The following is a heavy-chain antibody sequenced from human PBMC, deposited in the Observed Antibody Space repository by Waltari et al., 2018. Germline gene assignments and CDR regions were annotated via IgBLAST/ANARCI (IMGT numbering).Heavy chain of an antibody. V-gene: IGHV3-48*03. J-gene: IGHJ4*02. CDR3: VGQLLEWLDS. CDR2: ISSSGSTI. Sequence: EVQLVESGGGLVQPGGSLRLSCAASGFPVRSYDMDWVRTGPGKGLEWVSFISSSGSTIYYADSVKGRFTISRDNAENSLYLQINSLRAEDTAIYYCVGQLLEWLDSWGQGTLVTVSS. CDR1: GFPVRSYD. D-gene: IGHD3-3*01.